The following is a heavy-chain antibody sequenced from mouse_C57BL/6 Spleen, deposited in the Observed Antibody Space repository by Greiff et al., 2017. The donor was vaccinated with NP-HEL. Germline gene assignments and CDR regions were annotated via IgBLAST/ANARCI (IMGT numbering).Heavy chain of an antibody. CDR3: ARAKLFSMDY. V-gene: IGHV7-1*01. D-gene: IGHD1-2*01. CDR2: SRNTANDYTT. J-gene: IGHJ4*01. CDR1: GFTFSDFY. Sequence: VQLKESGGGLVQSGRSLRLSCATSGFTFSDFYMEWVRQAPGKGLEWIAASRNTANDYTTEYSASVKGRFIVSRDTSQSILYLQMNALRAEDTASYYCARAKLFSMDYWGQGTSVTVSS.